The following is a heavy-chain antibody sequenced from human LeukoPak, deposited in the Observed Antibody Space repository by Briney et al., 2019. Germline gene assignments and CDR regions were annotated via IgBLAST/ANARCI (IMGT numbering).Heavy chain of an antibody. D-gene: IGHD3/OR15-3a*01. CDR1: GFTFSSYA. CDR2: ISDSGGST. Sequence: PAGGSLRLSCAASGFTFSSYAMSWVRQAPGKGLERVSSISDSGGSTYYADSVQGRFTISRDNSKNTVFLQMNSLRAEDTAIYYCANGLNVPDYWGQGTLVTVSS. J-gene: IGHJ4*02. V-gene: IGHV3-23*01. CDR3: ANGLNVPDY.